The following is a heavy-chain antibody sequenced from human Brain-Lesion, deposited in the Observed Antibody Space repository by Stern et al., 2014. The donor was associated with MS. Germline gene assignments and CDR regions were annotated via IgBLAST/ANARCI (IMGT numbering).Heavy chain of an antibody. CDR2: IHYTGST. J-gene: IGHJ4*02. Sequence: QVQLQESGPGLVKPSETLSLTCTVSGGPISSSSYYWGWIRQPPGKGLEWIGTIHYTGSTNYNPSLKSRVTFSVGMSRNQFSLKLGSVTAADTAVYYCASWVGARRRRFDYWGQGTLVTVSS. CDR3: ASWVGARRRRFDY. CDR1: GGPISSSSYY. V-gene: IGHV4-39*01. D-gene: IGHD1-26*01.